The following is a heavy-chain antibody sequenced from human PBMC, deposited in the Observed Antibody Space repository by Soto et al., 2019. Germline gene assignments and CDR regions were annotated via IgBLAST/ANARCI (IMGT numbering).Heavy chain of an antibody. J-gene: IGHJ6*02. CDR1: GGSISSSGYS. CDR2: IYHSGTT. Sequence: SETMSLTCAVSGGSISSSGYSWSWIRKPPGKGLEWIGYIYHSGTTYYNPSLKSRATISVDRSKNQFTLKLSSVTAADTAVYYCARAHYGDYGYGMDVWGQGTTVTVS. V-gene: IGHV4-30-2*01. CDR3: ARAHYGDYGYGMDV. D-gene: IGHD4-17*01.